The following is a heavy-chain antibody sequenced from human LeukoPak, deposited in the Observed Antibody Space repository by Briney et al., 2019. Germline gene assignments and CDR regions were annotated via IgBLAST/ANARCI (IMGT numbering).Heavy chain of an antibody. CDR1: GFTFRTYA. D-gene: IGHD1-26*01. J-gene: IGHJ4*02. CDR2: ISDNGSNK. CDR3: ARGRLGANTALDD. V-gene: IGHV3-30-3*01. Sequence: PGGSLRLSCAASGFTFRTYAMYWVRQAPGKGLEWVTCISDNGSNKFYADSVKGRFTVSRDNSKSTLYLQMNSLRPEDTAVYYCARGRLGANTALDDWGQGTLVTVSP.